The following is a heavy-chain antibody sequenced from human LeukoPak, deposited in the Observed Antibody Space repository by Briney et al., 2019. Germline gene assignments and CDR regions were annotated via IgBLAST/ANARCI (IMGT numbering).Heavy chain of an antibody. J-gene: IGHJ5*02. CDR3: TRDGPRSSGYPDT. Sequence: SETLSLTCAVSGGSISSGGYSWSWIRQPPGKGLEWIGYIYHSGSTYYNPSLKSRVTISVDRSKNQFSLKLSSVTAADTAVYYCTRDGPRSSGYPDTWGQGTLVTVSS. D-gene: IGHD3-22*01. CDR2: IYHSGST. V-gene: IGHV4-30-2*01. CDR1: GGSISSGGYS.